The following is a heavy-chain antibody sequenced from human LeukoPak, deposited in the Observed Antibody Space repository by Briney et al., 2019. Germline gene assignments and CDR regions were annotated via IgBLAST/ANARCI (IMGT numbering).Heavy chain of an antibody. J-gene: IGHJ4*02. Sequence: GGSLRLSCATSGFTFSNDAMSWVRQAPGKGLEWVSAISGSGTSTYYAESVKGRFTISRDTSKNTLYLQMNSLRAEDTAVYYCADPGRPPSDYWGQGTLVTVSS. D-gene: IGHD1-26*01. CDR1: GFTFSNDA. V-gene: IGHV3-23*01. CDR2: ISGSGTST. CDR3: ADPGRPPSDY.